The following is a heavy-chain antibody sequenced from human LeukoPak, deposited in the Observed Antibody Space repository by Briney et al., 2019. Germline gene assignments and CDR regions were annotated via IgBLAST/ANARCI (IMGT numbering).Heavy chain of an antibody. V-gene: IGHV1-18*01. CDR3: AREAYDFWSGYWPVDY. J-gene: IGHJ4*02. CDR2: ISAYNGNT. Sequence: ASVKVSCKASGYTFTSYGISWVRQAPGQGLERVGWISAYNGNTNYAQKLQGRVTMTTDTSTSTAYMELRSLRSDDTAVYYCAREAYDFWSGYWPVDYWGQGTLVTVSS. D-gene: IGHD3-3*01. CDR1: GYTFTSYG.